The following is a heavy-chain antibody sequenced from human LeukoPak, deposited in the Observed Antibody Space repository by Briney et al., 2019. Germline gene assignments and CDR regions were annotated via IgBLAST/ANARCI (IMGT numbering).Heavy chain of an antibody. CDR1: GFAFSTYA. J-gene: IGHJ6*02. Sequence: PGGSLRLSCAASGFAFSTYATSWVRQAPGKGLEWMSTVSTSGRSTYYADSVKGRFTVSRDNSKNTLFLQMNSLRAEDTAVYYCARDRGYSSRRIHYGMDVWGQGTTVTVSS. CDR2: VSTSGRST. D-gene: IGHD6-13*01. CDR3: ARDRGYSSRRIHYGMDV. V-gene: IGHV3-23*01.